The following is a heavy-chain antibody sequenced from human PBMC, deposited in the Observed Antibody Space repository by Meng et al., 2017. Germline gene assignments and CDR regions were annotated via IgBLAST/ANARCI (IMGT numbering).Heavy chain of an antibody. J-gene: IGHJ5*02. CDR2: IYYSGST. D-gene: IGHD4-17*01. Sequence: VQLTESGPGLVQPSQARSLTCTVSGGSISSGGYYWSWIRQHPGKGLEWIGYIYYSGSTYYNPSLKSRVTISVDTSKNQFSLKLSSVTAADTAVYYCARSLTVTTVWFDPWGQGTLVTVSS. CDR1: GGSISSGGYY. CDR3: ARSLTVTTVWFDP. V-gene: IGHV4-31*03.